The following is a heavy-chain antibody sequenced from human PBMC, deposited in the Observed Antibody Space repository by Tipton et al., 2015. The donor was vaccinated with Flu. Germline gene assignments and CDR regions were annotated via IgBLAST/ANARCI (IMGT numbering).Heavy chain of an antibody. CDR2: IGISGDT. V-gene: IGHV3-13*01. D-gene: IGHD4-23*01. CDR1: DPTFSEYD. J-gene: IGHJ6*02. Sequence: GSLRLSCAASDPTFSEYDIHWVRQVPGRGLEWVSVIGISGDTYYSGSVSGRFTISRENVKNSLYLQMNSLRVGDTAVYYCAGSRGYCYGGNCHDRFYHGLDVWGQGTTVIVSS. CDR3: AGSRGYCYGGNCHDRFYHGLDV.